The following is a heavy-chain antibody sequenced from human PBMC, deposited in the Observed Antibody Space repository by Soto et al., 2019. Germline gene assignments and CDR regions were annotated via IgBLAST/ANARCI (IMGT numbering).Heavy chain of an antibody. CDR3: ARVPISSTSAKDYYYMDV. V-gene: IGHV3-7*04. D-gene: IGHD2-2*01. CDR1: GFTFSSYW. J-gene: IGHJ6*03. CDR2: IKQDGSEK. Sequence: GGSLRLSCAASGFTFSSYWMSWVRQAPGKGLEWVANIKQDGSEKYYVDSVKGRFTNSRDNAKNSLYLQMNSLRAEDTAVYYCARVPISSTSAKDYYYMDVWGKGTTVTVSS.